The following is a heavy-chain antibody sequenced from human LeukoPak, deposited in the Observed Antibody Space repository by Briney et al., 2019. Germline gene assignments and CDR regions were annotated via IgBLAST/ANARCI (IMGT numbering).Heavy chain of an antibody. V-gene: IGHV3-7*01. CDR3: TTGYSSGWYNEGNY. CDR1: GFTVSRYW. CDR2: IKQDGSGQ. J-gene: IGHJ4*02. Sequence: GSLRLSCVASGFTVSRYWMSWVRQAPGKGLEWVAKIKQDGSGQYYLDSVKGRFTISRDNAKNSLYLQMNSLRAEDTAVYFCTTGYSSGWYNEGNYWGQGTLVTVSS. D-gene: IGHD6-19*01.